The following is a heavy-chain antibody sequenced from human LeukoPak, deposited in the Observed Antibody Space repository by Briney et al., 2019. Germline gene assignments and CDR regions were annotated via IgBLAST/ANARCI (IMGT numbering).Heavy chain of an antibody. CDR3: ASPGHYYDSSGYYRWGALDI. CDR1: GGTFSSYA. V-gene: IGHV1-69*04. CDR2: IIPKLEIS. D-gene: IGHD3-22*01. J-gene: IGHJ3*02. Sequence: SVKVSCKASGGTFSSYAISWVRQAPGHGLEWRGRIIPKLEISNYAQKFQGRVTITADKSTTTAYMELSSLRSEDTALYYCASPGHYYDSSGYYRWGALDIWGQGTMVTVSS.